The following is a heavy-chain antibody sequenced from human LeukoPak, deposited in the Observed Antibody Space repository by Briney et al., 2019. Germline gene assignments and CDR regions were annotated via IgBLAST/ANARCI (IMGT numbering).Heavy chain of an antibody. CDR1: GFTFSNYA. Sequence: GGSLRLSCAASGFTFSNYAMTWVRQAPGKGLEWVSSISGSADSTYHADSVKGRFTISRDNSKNTLYLQMNSLRAEDTAVYYCAKGASEWFTTTSAYFHYWGQGTLVTVSS. J-gene: IGHJ4*02. CDR3: AKGASEWFTTTSAYFHY. V-gene: IGHV3-23*01. CDR2: ISGSADST. D-gene: IGHD3-3*01.